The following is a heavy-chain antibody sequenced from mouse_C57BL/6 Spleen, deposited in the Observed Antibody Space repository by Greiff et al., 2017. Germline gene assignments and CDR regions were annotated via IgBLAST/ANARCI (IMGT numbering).Heavy chain of an antibody. Sequence: EVKLMESGGGLVQPKGSLKLSCAASGFSFNTYAMNWVRQAPGKGLEWVARIRSKSNNYATYYADSVKDRFTISRDDSESMLYLQMNNLKTEDTAMYYCVTSTTVPGTDYAMDYWGQGTSVTGSS. CDR3: VTSTTVPGTDYAMDY. V-gene: IGHV10-1*01. CDR1: GFSFNTYA. D-gene: IGHD1-1*01. J-gene: IGHJ4*01. CDR2: IRSKSNNYAT.